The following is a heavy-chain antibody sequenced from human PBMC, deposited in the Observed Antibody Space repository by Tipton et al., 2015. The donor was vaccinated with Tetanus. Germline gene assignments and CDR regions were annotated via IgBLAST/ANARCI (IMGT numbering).Heavy chain of an antibody. J-gene: IGHJ6*02. CDR1: GGSVNSYY. CDR3: VRHSGWFNFYRGIDV. Sequence: TLSLTCTVSGGSVNSYYWSWIRQSPGRGLEWIGYVYFSGSTKYNPSRASRVTISVDTSNNQISLNLNSVTAADTAVYYCVRHSGWFNFYRGIDVWGQGTTVTVSS. CDR2: VYFSGST. D-gene: IGHD6-13*01. V-gene: IGHV4-59*08.